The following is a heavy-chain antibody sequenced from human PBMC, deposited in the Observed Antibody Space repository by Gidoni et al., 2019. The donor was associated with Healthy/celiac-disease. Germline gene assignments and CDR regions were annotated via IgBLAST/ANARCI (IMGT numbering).Heavy chain of an antibody. CDR1: GFTFSSYS. CDR2: ISSSSSYI. J-gene: IGHJ6*02. D-gene: IGHD3-3*01. Sequence: EVQLVESGGGLVKPGGSLRLSCAASGFTFSSYSMNWLRQAPGKGLEWVSSISSSSSYIYYADSVKGRFTISRDNAKNSLYLQMNSLRAEDTAVYYCARDGLYYDFWSGYYEKYAPYYYYYGMDVWGQGTTVTVSS. V-gene: IGHV3-21*01. CDR3: ARDGLYYDFWSGYYEKYAPYYYYYGMDV.